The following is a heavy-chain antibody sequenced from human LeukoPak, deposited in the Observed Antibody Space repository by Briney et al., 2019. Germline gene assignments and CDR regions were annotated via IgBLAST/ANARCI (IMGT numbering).Heavy chain of an antibody. CDR1: GFSFSTYS. J-gene: IGHJ4*02. CDR2: ISSSSSYI. V-gene: IGHV3-21*01. CDR3: ARVLGRYYDSLDY. Sequence: GGSLRLSCAASGFSFSTYSMNWVRQAPGKGLEWVSSISSSSSYIYYADSVKGRFTISRDSAKNSLFLQMNSLRAEDTAVYYCARVLGRYYDSLDYWGQGTLVTVSS. D-gene: IGHD3-22*01.